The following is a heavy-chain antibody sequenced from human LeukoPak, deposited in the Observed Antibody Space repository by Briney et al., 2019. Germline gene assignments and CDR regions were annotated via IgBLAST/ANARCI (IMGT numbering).Heavy chain of an antibody. J-gene: IGHJ4*02. CDR3: ARDGSLSGNFYSRIDY. D-gene: IGHD1-26*01. Sequence: GGSLRLSCAASGFIFSNYAMTWVRQTPGKGLEWVSDISKGAGRTSYADSVKGRFTISRDNSKDTLYLQMNGLRAEDMAVYYCARDGSLSGNFYSRIDYWGQGTPVSVSS. V-gene: IGHV3-23*01. CDR1: GFIFSNYA. CDR2: ISKGAGRT.